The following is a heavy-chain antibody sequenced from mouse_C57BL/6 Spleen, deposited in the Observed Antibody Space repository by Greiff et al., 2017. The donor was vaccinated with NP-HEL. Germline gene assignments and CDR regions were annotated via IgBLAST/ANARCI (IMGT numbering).Heavy chain of an antibody. J-gene: IGHJ3*01. CDR2: INPGSGGT. Sequence: VQLQQSGAELVRPGTSVKVSCKASGYAFTNYLIEWVKQRPGQGLEWIGVINPGSGGTNYNEKFKGKATLTADKSSSTAYMQLSSLTSEDSAVYFCARRGSNYPFAYWGQGTLVTVSA. D-gene: IGHD2-5*01. CDR1: GYAFTNYL. V-gene: IGHV1-54*01. CDR3: ARRGSNYPFAY.